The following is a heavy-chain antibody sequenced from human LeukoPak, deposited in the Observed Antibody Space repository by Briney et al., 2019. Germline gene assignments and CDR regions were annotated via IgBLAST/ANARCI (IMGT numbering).Heavy chain of an antibody. CDR2: MSYDGSNK. D-gene: IGHD5-24*01. J-gene: IGHJ4*02. CDR1: GFTYSAYA. V-gene: IGHV3-30*01. CDR3: ARSRRWLQLDFDQ. Sequence: GGSLRLSCAASGFTYSAYAMHWVRQAPGKGLEWVAVMSYDGSNKYYADSVKGRFTISRDSTKNTLYLQMNSLRGEDTAVYYCARSRRWLQLDFDQWGQGTLVTVSS.